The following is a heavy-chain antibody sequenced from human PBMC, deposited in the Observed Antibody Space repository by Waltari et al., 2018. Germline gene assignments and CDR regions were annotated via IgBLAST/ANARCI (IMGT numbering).Heavy chain of an antibody. V-gene: IGHV1-69*08. CDR2: IIPILGIA. CDR1: GGTFSSYT. CDR3: ARDPGYSGYDGRLGY. J-gene: IGHJ4*02. D-gene: IGHD5-12*01. Sequence: QVQLVQSGAAVKKPGSSVKVSCKASGGTFSSYTISWVRQAPGQGLEWMGRIIPILGIANYAQKFQGRVTITADKSTSTAYMELSSLRSEDTAVYYCARDPGYSGYDGRLGYWGQGTLVTVSS.